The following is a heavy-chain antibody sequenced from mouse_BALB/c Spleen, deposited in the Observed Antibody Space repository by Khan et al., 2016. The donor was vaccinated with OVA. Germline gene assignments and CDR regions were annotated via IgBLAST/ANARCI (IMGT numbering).Heavy chain of an antibody. CDR3: ARAYYRYDGCYAMDY. J-gene: IGHJ4*01. V-gene: IGHV2-6-4*01. D-gene: IGHD2-14*01. CDR2: IWGGGST. Sequence: QVQLKESGPGLVAPSQSLSITCTVSGFSLSSYNIHWVRQPPGKGLEWLGMIWGGGSTDNNTAPKSRLSTSTDNSKGQVFLIMHSPQTDDTAMYYCARAYYRYDGCYAMDYWGQGTSVTVSS. CDR1: GFSLSSYN.